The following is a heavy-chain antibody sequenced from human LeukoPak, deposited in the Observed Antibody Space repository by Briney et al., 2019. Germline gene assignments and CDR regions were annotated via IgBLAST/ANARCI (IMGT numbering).Heavy chain of an antibody. Sequence: ASVKVSCKASGYTFTSYYMHWVRQAPRQGLEWMGIINPSGGSTSYAQKFQGRVTMARDTSTSTVYMELSSLSSEDTAVYYCAREKGRAKAAPEGFDPWGQGTLVTVSS. J-gene: IGHJ5*02. D-gene: IGHD6-25*01. CDR3: AREKGRAKAAPEGFDP. CDR2: INPSGGST. CDR1: GYTFTSYY. V-gene: IGHV1-46*01.